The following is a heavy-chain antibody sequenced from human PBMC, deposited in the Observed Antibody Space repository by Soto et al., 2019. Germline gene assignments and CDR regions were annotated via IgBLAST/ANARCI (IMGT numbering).Heavy chain of an antibody. J-gene: IGHJ4*02. CDR1: GGSISSYY. V-gene: IGHV4-59*08. CDR3: ARRYGVAYDY. D-gene: IGHD1-20*01. Sequence: QVQLQESGPGLVKPSETLSLTCTVSGGSISSYYWSWIRQPPGKGLEWIGYIYYSGSTNYNPSLKSRVTISVDTSKNQFSLKLSSVTAADTAVSYCARRYGVAYDYWGQGTLVTVSS. CDR2: IYYSGST.